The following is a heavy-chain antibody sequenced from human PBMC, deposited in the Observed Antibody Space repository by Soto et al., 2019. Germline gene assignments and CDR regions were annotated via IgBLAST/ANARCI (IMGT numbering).Heavy chain of an antibody. J-gene: IGHJ6*02. D-gene: IGHD1-7*01. CDR3: AKAPLSGITGTPRYYGMDV. V-gene: IGHV3-23*01. CDR1: GFTFSSYA. Sequence: EVQLLESGGGLVQPGGSLRLSCAASGFTFSSYAMSWVRQAPGKGLEWVSAISGSGGSTYYADSVKGRFTISRDNSKNTLYLQMNSLRAEDTAVYYCAKAPLSGITGTPRYYGMDVWGQGTTVTVSS. CDR2: ISGSGGST.